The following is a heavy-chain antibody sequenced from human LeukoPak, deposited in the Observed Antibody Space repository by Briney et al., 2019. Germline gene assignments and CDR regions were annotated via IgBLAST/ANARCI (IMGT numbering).Heavy chain of an antibody. J-gene: IGHJ4*02. D-gene: IGHD3-10*01. CDR1: GFTFSSYS. CDR2: IYSSGTT. CDR3: ARDGSHYYFDY. V-gene: IGHV4-39*07. Sequence: GSLRLSCAASGFTFSSYSMNWIRQSPGKGLEWIGSIYSSGTTYYNPSLKSRVTISVDTSKNQFSLRLSSVTAADTAVFYCARDGSHYYFDYWGQGTLVTVSS.